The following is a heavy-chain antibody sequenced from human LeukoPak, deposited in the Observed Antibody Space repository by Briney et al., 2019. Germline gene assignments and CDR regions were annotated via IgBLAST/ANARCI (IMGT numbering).Heavy chain of an antibody. V-gene: IGHV1-2*02. CDR1: GYTFTGYY. D-gene: IGHD6-6*01. Sequence: ASVKVSCKASGYTFTGYYMHWVRQAPGQGLEWMGWINPNSGGTNYAQKFQGRVTMTRDTSISTAYMELSRLRSDDTAVYYCARGRYRPLVGSWFDPWGQGTLVTVSS. CDR3: ARGRYRPLVGSWFDP. CDR2: INPNSGGT. J-gene: IGHJ5*02.